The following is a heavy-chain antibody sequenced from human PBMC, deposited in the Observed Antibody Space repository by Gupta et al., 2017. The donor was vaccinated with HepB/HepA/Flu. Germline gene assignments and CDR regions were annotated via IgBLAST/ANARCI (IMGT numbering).Heavy chain of an antibody. D-gene: IGHD3-16*02. CDR2: ISAYNGNT. CDR1: GYTFTSYG. Sequence: QVQLVQSVAEVKKPGASVKVSCKASGYTFTSYGISWVRQAPGQGLEWMGWISAYNGNTNYAQKLQGRVTMTTDTSTSTAYMELRSLRSDDTAVYYCARDIVFTSRKSYYYYGMDVWGQGTTVTVSS. V-gene: IGHV1-18*01. CDR3: ARDIVFTSRKSYYYYGMDV. J-gene: IGHJ6*02.